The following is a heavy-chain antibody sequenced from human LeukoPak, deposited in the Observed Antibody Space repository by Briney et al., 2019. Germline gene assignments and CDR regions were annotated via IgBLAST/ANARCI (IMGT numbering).Heavy chain of an antibody. CDR1: GFTFSSYA. Sequence: GESLKISCAASGFTFSSYAMSWVRQAPGKGLEWVSAISGSGGSTYYADSVKGRFTISRDNSKNTLYLQMNSLRAEDTAVYYCAKGRGVIHSILYYWGQGTLVTVSS. D-gene: IGHD3-10*01. J-gene: IGHJ4*02. CDR2: ISGSGGST. CDR3: AKGRGVIHSILYY. V-gene: IGHV3-23*01.